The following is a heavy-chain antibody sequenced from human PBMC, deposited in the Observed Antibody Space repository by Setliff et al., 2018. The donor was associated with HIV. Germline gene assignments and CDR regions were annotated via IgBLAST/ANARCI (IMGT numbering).Heavy chain of an antibody. D-gene: IGHD3-16*01. CDR2: INHSRTT. Sequence: PSETLSLTCAVYGGSLSGYYWSWLRQPPGKGLEWLGEINHSRTTNYNESLNRRVTISVDTSKNQFSLKLSSVTAADTAVYYCASGGVDFVWGSYSPVPIWGQGTMVTVS. CDR3: ASGGVDFVWGSYSPVPI. V-gene: IGHV4-34*01. J-gene: IGHJ3*02. CDR1: GGSLSGYY.